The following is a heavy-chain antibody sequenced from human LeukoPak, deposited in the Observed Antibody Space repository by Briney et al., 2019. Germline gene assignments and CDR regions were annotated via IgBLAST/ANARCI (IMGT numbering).Heavy chain of an antibody. D-gene: IGHD4-11*01. CDR2: IYYSGST. V-gene: IGHV4-31*02. CDR1: GFTFSTYW. Sequence: LRLSCAASGFTFSTYWMYWIRQHPGKGLEWIGYIYYSGSTYYNPSLKSRVTISVDTSKNQSSLKLSSVTAADTAVYYCARDLTVRDYYYGMDVWGQGTTVTVSS. CDR3: ARDLTVRDYYYGMDV. J-gene: IGHJ6*02.